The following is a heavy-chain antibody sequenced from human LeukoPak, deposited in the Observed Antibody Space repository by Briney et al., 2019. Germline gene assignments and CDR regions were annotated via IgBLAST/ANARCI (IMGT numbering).Heavy chain of an antibody. J-gene: IGHJ4*02. Sequence: PSETLSLTCTVSGGSISNDYWSWIRQPPGKTLEWIGYISYTGSTNYNPSLKSRVTMSVDTSKNQFSLKLTSVTAEDSAVYYCARVTEWNDFDYWGQGTLVNVS. V-gene: IGHV4-59*01. CDR1: GGSISNDY. CDR2: ISYTGST. D-gene: IGHD1-1*01. CDR3: ARVTEWNDFDY.